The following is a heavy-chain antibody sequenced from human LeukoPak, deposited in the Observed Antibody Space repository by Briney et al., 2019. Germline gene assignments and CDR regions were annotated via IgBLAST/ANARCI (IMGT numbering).Heavy chain of an antibody. Sequence: GGSLRLSCAASGFTFSNYDMNWVRQAPGKGLEWVAVISYDGTNKNYADSVKGRFTISRDNTKNTMSMQMSSLSAEDTSVYYCAKGDFYGSGTYLFYFDSWGQGTLVTVSS. CDR1: GFTFSNYD. CDR3: AKGDFYGSGTYLFYFDS. D-gene: IGHD3-10*01. J-gene: IGHJ4*02. CDR2: ISYDGTNK. V-gene: IGHV3-30*18.